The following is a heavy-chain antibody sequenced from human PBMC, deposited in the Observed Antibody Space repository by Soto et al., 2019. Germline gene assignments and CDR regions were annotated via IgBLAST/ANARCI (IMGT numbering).Heavy chain of an antibody. CDR1: GVSASTSEMC. J-gene: IGHJ4*02. D-gene: IGHD3-22*01. CDR2: IDWDDDK. V-gene: IGHV2-70*01. Sequence: SGVSASTSEMCVSWRPQPRWKALEWLALIDWDDDKYYSTSLKTRLTISKDTSKNQVVLTMTNMDPVDTATYYCARTPYYYDSRRPFDYRAQPILVTVHS. CDR3: ARTPYYYDSRRPFDY.